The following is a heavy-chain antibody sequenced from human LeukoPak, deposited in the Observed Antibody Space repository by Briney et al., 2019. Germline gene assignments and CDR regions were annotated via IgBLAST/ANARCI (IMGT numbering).Heavy chain of an antibody. Sequence: SQTLSLTCAVSGGSISSGGYSWSWIRQPPGKGLEWIGYIYHSGSTYYNPSLKSRVTISVDRSKNQFSLKLSSVTAADTAVYYCARDDEFEGAFDIWGQGTMVTVSS. D-gene: IGHD3-10*01. CDR2: IYHSGST. CDR3: ARDDEFEGAFDI. CDR1: GGSISSGGYS. J-gene: IGHJ3*02. V-gene: IGHV4-30-2*01.